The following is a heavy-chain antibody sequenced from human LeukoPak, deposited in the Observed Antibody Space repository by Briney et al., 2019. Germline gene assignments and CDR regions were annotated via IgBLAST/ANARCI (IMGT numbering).Heavy chain of an antibody. V-gene: IGHV3-23*01. CDR2: ISGSGGST. CDR1: GFTFSSYA. CDR3: AKTVRQQLGMYYFDY. D-gene: IGHD6-13*01. Sequence: PGGSLRLSCAASGFTFSSYAMSWVRQAPGKGLEWVSAISGSGGSTYYADSVKGRFTISRDNSKNTLYLQMNSLRAEDTAVYYCAKTVRQQLGMYYFDYWGQGTLVTVSS. J-gene: IGHJ4*02.